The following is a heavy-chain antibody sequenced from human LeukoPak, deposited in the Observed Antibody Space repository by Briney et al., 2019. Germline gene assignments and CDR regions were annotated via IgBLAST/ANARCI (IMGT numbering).Heavy chain of an antibody. CDR3: ARYYYDSSGDYYFDY. J-gene: IGHJ4*02. D-gene: IGHD3-22*01. CDR2: IYYSGST. Sequence: SETLSLTCTVSGGTISSGDYYWSWIRQPPGKGLEWIAYIYYSGSTYYNPSLKSRVTISVDTSKNQFSLKLSSVTAADTAVYYCARYYYDSSGDYYFDYWGQGTLVTVSS. CDR1: GGTISSGDYY. V-gene: IGHV4-30-4*01.